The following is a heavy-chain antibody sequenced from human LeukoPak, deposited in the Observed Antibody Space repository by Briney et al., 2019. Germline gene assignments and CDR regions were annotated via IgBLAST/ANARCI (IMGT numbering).Heavy chain of an antibody. CDR3: ARVILFQDYYDSSGYYYWFDP. CDR1: GYTFTSYG. Sequence: AASVKVSCKASGYTFTSYGISWVRQAPGQGLEWMGWISAYNGNTNYAQKLQGRVTMTTDTSTSTAYMELRSLRSDDTAVFYCARVILFQDYYDSSGYYYWFDPWGQGTLVTVSS. J-gene: IGHJ5*02. CDR2: ISAYNGNT. V-gene: IGHV1-18*01. D-gene: IGHD3-22*01.